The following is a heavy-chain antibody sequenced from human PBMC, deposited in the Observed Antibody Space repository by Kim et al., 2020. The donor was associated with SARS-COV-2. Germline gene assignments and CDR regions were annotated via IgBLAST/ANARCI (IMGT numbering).Heavy chain of an antibody. D-gene: IGHD2-2*01. CDR3: ARGQPLDY. V-gene: IGHV4-31*03. J-gene: IGHJ4*02. Sequence: SETLSLTCSVYGGSIRSGGKFWTWIRQHPAKGLEWIGYISYSGNSHYSLSLRSRVSISLQTSENQFSLELTSVTAADTAVYYCARGQPLDYWGQGTLVT. CDR2: ISYSGNS. CDR1: GGSIRSGGKF.